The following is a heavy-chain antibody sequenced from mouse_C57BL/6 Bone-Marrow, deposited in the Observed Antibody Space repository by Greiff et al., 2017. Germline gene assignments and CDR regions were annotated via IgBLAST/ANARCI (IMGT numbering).Heavy chain of an antibody. Sequence: EVMLVESGGGLVQPGESLKLSCESNEYEFPSHDMSWVRKTPEKRLELVAAINSDGGSTYYPDTMERRFIISRDNTKKTLYLQMSSLRSEDTALYYCASPSYYSKPAWFAYWGQGTLVTVSA. D-gene: IGHD2-5*01. J-gene: IGHJ3*01. CDR1: EYEFPSHD. CDR2: INSDGGST. V-gene: IGHV5-2*01. CDR3: ASPSYYSKPAWFAY.